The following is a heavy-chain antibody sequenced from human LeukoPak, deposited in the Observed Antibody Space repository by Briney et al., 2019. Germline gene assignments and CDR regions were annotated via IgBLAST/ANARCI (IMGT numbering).Heavy chain of an antibody. CDR2: INSNSGGT. CDR3: ARTSIAACRADFDY. V-gene: IGHV1-2*02. D-gene: IGHD6-6*01. J-gene: IGHJ4*02. CDR1: GYTFTDYY. Sequence: ASVKVSCKTSGYTFTDYYIHWVRQAPGQGLEWMGWINSNSGGTSYAQKFQGRVTLTRDTPTRTAYMELNRLTSDDTAVYYCARTSIAACRADFDYWGQGTVVTVSS.